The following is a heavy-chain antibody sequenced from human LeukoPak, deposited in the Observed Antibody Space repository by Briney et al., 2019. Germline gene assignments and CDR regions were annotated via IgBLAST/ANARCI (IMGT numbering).Heavy chain of an antibody. Sequence: SETLSLTCTVSGGSISSYYWSWIRQPPGKGLEWIGYIYYSGSTNYNPSLKSRVTISVDTSKNQFSLKLSSVTAADTAVYYCARVVMSGDYYGSGSSVGLDYWGQGTLVTVSS. J-gene: IGHJ4*02. CDR2: IYYSGST. CDR1: GGSISSYY. CDR3: ARVVMSGDYYGSGSSVGLDY. V-gene: IGHV4-59*01. D-gene: IGHD3-10*01.